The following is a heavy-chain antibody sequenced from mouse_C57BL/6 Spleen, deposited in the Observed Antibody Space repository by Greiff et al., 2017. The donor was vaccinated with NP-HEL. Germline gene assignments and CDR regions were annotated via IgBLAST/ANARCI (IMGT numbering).Heavy chain of an antibody. CDR3: AREGAVVPVDY. Sequence: EVKLVESEGGLVQPGSSMKLSCTASGFTFSDYYMAWVRQVPEKGLEWVANINYDGSSTYYLDSLKSRFIISRDNAKNILYLQMSSLKSEDTATDYCAREGAVVPVDYGGQGTTLTVSA. CDR1: GFTFSDYY. V-gene: IGHV5-16*01. J-gene: IGHJ2*01. CDR2: INYDGSST. D-gene: IGHD1-1*01.